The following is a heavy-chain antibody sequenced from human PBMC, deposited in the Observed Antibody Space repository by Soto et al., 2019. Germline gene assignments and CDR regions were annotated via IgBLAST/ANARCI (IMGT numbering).Heavy chain of an antibody. CDR1: CYIFTTYG. CDR3: ARGDYYDSSGYGGGYYYYGMDV. V-gene: IGHV1-18*01. Sequence: ASVNSSCKASCYIFTTYGITWVRQAHGQAPEGMGWISAYNGNTNYAQKLQGRVTMTTDTSTSTAYMELRSLRSDDTAVYYCARGDYYDSSGYGGGYYYYGMDVWGQGTTVTVS. J-gene: IGHJ6*02. D-gene: IGHD3-22*01. CDR2: ISAYNGNT.